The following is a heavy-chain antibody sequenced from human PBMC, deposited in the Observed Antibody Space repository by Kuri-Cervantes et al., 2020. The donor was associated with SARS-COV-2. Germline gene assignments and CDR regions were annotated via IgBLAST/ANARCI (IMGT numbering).Heavy chain of an antibody. J-gene: IGHJ6*02. CDR2: IIPIFGTA. Sequence: SVKVSCKASGGTFSSYAIGWVRQAPGQGLEWMGGIIPIFGTANYAQKFQGRVTITADESTSTAYMELSSLRSEDTAVYYCARGRSSCGYCSGGSCLCRYYYYGMDVWGQGTTVTVSS. CDR1: GGTFSSYA. CDR3: ARGRSSCGYCSGGSCLCRYYYYGMDV. V-gene: IGHV1-69*13. D-gene: IGHD2-15*01.